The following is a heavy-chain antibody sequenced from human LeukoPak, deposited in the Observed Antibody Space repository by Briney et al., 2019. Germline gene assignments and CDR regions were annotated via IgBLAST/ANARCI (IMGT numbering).Heavy chain of an antibody. D-gene: IGHD6-19*01. CDR2: INHSGST. J-gene: IGHJ4*02. V-gene: IGHV4-34*01. CDR1: GGSFSGYY. CDR3: ARGVWWQWLVIGPYYFDY. Sequence: SETLSLTCAVYGGSFSGYYWSWIRQPPGKGLEWIGEINHSGSTNYNPSLKSRVTISVDTSKNQFSLKLSSVTAADTAVYYCARGVWWQWLVIGPYYFDYWGQGTLVTVSS.